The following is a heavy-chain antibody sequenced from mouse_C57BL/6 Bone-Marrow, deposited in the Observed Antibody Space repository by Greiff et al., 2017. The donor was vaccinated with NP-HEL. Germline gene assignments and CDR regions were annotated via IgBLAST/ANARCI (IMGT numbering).Heavy chain of an antibody. CDR3: ARHLYGNFWFAY. D-gene: IGHD2-1*01. CDR2: ISSGGSYT. J-gene: IGHJ3*01. Sequence: DVMLVESGGDLVKPGGSLKLSCAASGFTFSSYGMSWVRQTPDKRLEWVATISSGGSYTYYPDSVKGRFTISRDNAKNTLYLQMSSLKSEDTAMYYCARHLYGNFWFAYWGQGTLVTVSA. V-gene: IGHV5-6*02. CDR1: GFTFSSYG.